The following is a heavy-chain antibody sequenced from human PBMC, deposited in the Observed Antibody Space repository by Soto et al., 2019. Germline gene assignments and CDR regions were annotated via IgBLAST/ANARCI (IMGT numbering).Heavy chain of an antibody. J-gene: IGHJ4*02. CDR1: GYNFAGYW. V-gene: IGHV5-51*01. CDR2: IYPSDSDT. CDR3: ARGGVSTRTFDY. Sequence: GESLKISCKGSGYNFAGYWIAWVRQMPGKGLELMGLIYPSDSDTRYRPSFHGQVTISADKSISSAYLQWSSRRASDTAMYYCARGGVSTRTFDYWGQGTPVTVSS. D-gene: IGHD3-3*01.